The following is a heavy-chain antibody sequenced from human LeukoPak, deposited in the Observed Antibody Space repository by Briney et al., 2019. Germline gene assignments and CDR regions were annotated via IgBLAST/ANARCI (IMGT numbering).Heavy chain of an antibody. Sequence: SETLSLTCAVSGYSISSGYYWGWVRQPPGKGLEWIGSIYHGGSTSYNPSLKSRVTVSVDTSKNQFSLKLTSVTAADTAVYYCARGQGAARYFDLWGRGTLVTVSS. D-gene: IGHD3-16*01. CDR3: ARGQGAARYFDL. J-gene: IGHJ2*01. V-gene: IGHV4-38-2*01. CDR2: IYHGGST. CDR1: GYSISSGYY.